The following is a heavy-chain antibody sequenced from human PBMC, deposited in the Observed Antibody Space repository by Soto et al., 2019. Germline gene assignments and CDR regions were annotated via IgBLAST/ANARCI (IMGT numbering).Heavy chain of an antibody. J-gene: IGHJ4*02. CDR2: TSYDGSNN. D-gene: IGHD3-16*01. Sequence: QVQLVESGGGVVQPGTSLRLSCVGSGFTFRSYVIHWVRQAPGKGLEWVALTSYDGSNNFYGDSVKGRFTISRHNSRNTVDLQMDSLRVEDTALYSCARWGTTGGLDVWGQGTLVSVSS. V-gene: IGHV3-33*05. CDR1: GFTFRSYV. CDR3: ARWGTTGGLDV.